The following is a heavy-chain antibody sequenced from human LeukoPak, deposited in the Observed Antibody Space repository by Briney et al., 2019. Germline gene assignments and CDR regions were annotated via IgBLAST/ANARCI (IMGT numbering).Heavy chain of an antibody. CDR2: INPNSGGT. CDR1: GYIFRDYY. J-gene: IGHJ1*01. V-gene: IGHV1-2*02. CDR3: ARDGVGYYDSSGYYYFQH. D-gene: IGHD3-22*01. Sequence: ASVKVSCKASGYIFRDYYMHWVRQAPGQGLEWMGWINPNSGGTNYAQKFQGRVTMTRDTSISTAYMELSRLRSDDTAVYYCARDGVGYYDSSGYYYFQHWGQGTLVTVSS.